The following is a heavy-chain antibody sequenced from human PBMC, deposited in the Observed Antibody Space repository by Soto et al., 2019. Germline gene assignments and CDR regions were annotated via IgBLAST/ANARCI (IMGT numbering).Heavy chain of an antibody. D-gene: IGHD3-22*01. CDR1: GGSISSSSYY. J-gene: IGHJ4*02. Sequence: QLQLQESGPGLVKPSETLSLTCTVSGGSISSSSYYWGWIRQPPGKGLEWIGSIYYSGSTYYNPSLKSRVTISVDTSKNQFSLKLSSVTDADTAVYYCARGGEDYYYDSSGYYYMDYWGQGTLVTVSS. V-gene: IGHV4-39*01. CDR3: ARGGEDYYYDSSGYYYMDY. CDR2: IYYSGST.